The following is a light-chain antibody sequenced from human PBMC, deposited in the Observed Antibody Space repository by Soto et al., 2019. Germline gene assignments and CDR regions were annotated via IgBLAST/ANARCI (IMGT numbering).Light chain of an antibody. V-gene: IGKV1-39*01. J-gene: IGKJ2*01. CDR3: QQSSTTLAMYP. CDR2: ARA. CDR1: QDINSY. Sequence: IQMTQSPSSLSASVGDTVTITCRASQDINSYLNWYQQRPGRAPKLLIFARASLQSGVPSRFSGGGSGTEFTLTIHDLHPEDFATYYSQQSSTTLAMYPFGQATNRE.